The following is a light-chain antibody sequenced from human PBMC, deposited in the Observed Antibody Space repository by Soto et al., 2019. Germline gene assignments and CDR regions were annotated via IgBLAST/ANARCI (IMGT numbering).Light chain of an antibody. CDR1: QSVTTN. Sequence: EIVMTQSPATLSVSPGERVTFSCRASQSVTTNLAWYQHKPGQAPRLLISGASTGATGIPARFSGSGSGTEFTLIINSLQSEDFAVYYCQQYDNWPVTFGGGTKVEIK. V-gene: IGKV3-15*01. CDR3: QQYDNWPVT. CDR2: GAS. J-gene: IGKJ4*01.